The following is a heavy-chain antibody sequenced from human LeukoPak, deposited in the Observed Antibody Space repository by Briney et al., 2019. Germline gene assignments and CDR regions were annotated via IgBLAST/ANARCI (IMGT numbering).Heavy chain of an antibody. V-gene: IGHV3-13*01. D-gene: IGHD6-19*01. CDR1: GFTFSRYD. CDR3: ARSVPGGSGWMGSIEY. CDR2: IGTAGDT. Sequence: GGSLRLSCATSGFTFSRYDMHWVRQSTGKGLEWVSGIGTAGDTFYLGSVKGRFTISRENAKNSLYLQMNSLRVGDTAVYYCARSVPGGSGWMGSIEYWGQGTLVTVPS. J-gene: IGHJ4*02.